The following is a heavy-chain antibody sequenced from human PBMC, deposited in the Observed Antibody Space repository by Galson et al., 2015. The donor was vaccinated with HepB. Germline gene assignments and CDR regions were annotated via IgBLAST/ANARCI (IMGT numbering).Heavy chain of an antibody. V-gene: IGHV1-46*01. Sequence: SVKVSCKASGYTFTSYYMHWVRQAPGQGLEWMGIINPSGGSTSYAQKFQGRVTMTRDTSTSTVYMELSSLRSEDTAVYYCARDRKKSITIFGVVHGRSSSYGMDVWGQGTTVTVSS. J-gene: IGHJ6*02. CDR2: INPSGGST. D-gene: IGHD3-3*01. CDR1: GYTFTSYY. CDR3: ARDRKKSITIFGVVHGRSSSYGMDV.